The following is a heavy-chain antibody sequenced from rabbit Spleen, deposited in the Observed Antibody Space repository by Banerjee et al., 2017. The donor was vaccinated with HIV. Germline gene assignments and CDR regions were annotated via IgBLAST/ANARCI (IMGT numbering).Heavy chain of an antibody. V-gene: IGHV1S40*01. Sequence: QSLEESGGDLVKPGASLPLTCIASGVSFSGDSYMCWVRQAPGKGLEWIACIDTGSSGFTYFASWAKGRFTISKTSSTTVTLQMTSLTAADTATYFCARDTSSSFSSYGMDLWGPGTLVTVS. D-gene: IGHD1-1*01. CDR1: GVSFSGDSY. CDR3: ARDTSSSFSSYGMDL. J-gene: IGHJ6*01. CDR2: IDTGSSGFT.